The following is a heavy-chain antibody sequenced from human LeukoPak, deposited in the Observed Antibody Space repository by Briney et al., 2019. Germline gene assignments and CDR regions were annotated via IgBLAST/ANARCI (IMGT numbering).Heavy chain of an antibody. CDR3: AHWTYYYGSGSYYIHAGFDY. D-gene: IGHD3-10*01. CDR1: GFSLSTSGVG. V-gene: IGHV2-5*02. CDR2: IYWDDDK. J-gene: IGHJ4*02. Sequence: SGPTLVNPTQTLTLTCTFSGFSLSTSGVGVGWIRQPPGKALEWLALIYWDDDKRYSSSLKSRLTITKDTSKNQVVLTMTNMDPVDTATYYCAHWTYYYGSGSYYIHAGFDYWGQGTLVTVSS.